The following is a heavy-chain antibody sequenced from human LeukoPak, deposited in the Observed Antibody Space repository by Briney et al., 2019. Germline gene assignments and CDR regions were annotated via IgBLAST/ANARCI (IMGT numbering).Heavy chain of an antibody. CDR3: ARPAYCSSTSCHTRGWFDP. Sequence: PSETLSLTCAVYGGSFSGYYWSWIRQPPGKGLEWLGTIYYSGSTSYNPSLKSRATISVDTSKNQLSLKLSSVTAADTAVYYCARPAYCSSTSCHTRGWFDPWGQGTLVTVSS. V-gene: IGHV4-34*01. CDR1: GGSFSGYY. D-gene: IGHD2-2*02. CDR2: IYYSGST. J-gene: IGHJ5*02.